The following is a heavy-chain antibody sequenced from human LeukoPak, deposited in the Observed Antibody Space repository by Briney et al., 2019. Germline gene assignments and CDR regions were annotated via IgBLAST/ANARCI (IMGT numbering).Heavy chain of an antibody. CDR2: IYYSGST. D-gene: IGHD6-13*01. V-gene: IGHV4-59*01. CDR1: GGSISSYY. Sequence: SETLSLTCTVSGGSISSYYWSWIRQPPGKGLEWIGYIYYSGSTNYNPSPKSRVTISVDTSKNQFSLNLTSVTAADTAVYYCARAGSSWSFDYWGQGTLVTVSS. J-gene: IGHJ4*02. CDR3: ARAGSSWSFDY.